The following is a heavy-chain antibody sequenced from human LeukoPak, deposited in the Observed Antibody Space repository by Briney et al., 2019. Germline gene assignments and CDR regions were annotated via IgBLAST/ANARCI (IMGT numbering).Heavy chain of an antibody. D-gene: IGHD1-26*01. Sequence: SETLSLTCTVSGGSISNYYWSWTRQSPGKGLAWIGYMYYSGGTNYNPSLKSRVTISVDTSKNQFSLKLTSATAADTAVYYCARVRRYSGTSDVFDIWGQGTMVTVSS. CDR3: ARVRRYSGTSDVFDI. CDR2: MYYSGGT. V-gene: IGHV4-59*01. J-gene: IGHJ3*02. CDR1: GGSISNYY.